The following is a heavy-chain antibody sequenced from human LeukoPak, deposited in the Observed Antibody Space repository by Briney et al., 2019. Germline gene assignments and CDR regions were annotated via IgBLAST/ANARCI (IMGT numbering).Heavy chain of an antibody. CDR1: GYTCTSYY. Sequence: ASVKVSCKASGYTCTSYYMHCVRQAPGQVLEWIKIIKPSGGSTSYAQKFQGRVTMTSETSTSTVYMELSSLRSEDTAVYYCARVFTQQLVHAFDIWGQGTMVTVSS. V-gene: IGHV1-46*01. D-gene: IGHD6-13*01. J-gene: IGHJ3*02. CDR2: IKPSGGST. CDR3: ARVFTQQLVHAFDI.